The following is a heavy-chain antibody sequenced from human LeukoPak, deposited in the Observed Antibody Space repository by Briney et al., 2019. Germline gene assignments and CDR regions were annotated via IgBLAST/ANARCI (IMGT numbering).Heavy chain of an antibody. V-gene: IGHV3-23*01. J-gene: IGHJ5*02. CDR2: ISGNGGRT. CDR3: AKVRDLDTVLGRFDN. Sequence: GGSLRLSCAASGFTFSSYAMSWVHQAPGKGLEWVSVISGNGGRTYYADSVKGRFTISRDNSKNTLYLQMNSLRGEDTAVYYCAKVRDLDTVLGRFDNWGQGTLVTVSS. D-gene: IGHD5-18*01. CDR1: GFTFSSYA.